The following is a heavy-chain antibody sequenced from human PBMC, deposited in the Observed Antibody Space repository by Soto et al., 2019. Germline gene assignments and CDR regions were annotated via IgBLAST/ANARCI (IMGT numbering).Heavy chain of an antibody. CDR3: AHIPGFRWNHDAFDI. CDR2: IYWDDDK. D-gene: IGHD1-1*01. CDR1: GFSLSTSGVG. Sequence: QITLKASGPTLVKPTQTLTLTCTFSGFSLSTSGVGVGWIRQPPGKALEWLALIYWDDDKRYSPSLKSRLTITKDTSKNQLVLTMTNMDPVDTATYYCAHIPGFRWNHDAFDIWGQGTMVTVSS. V-gene: IGHV2-5*02. J-gene: IGHJ3*02.